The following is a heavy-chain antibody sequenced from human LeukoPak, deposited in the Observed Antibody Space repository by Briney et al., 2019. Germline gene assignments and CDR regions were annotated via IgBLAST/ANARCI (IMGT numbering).Heavy chain of an antibody. V-gene: IGHV3-48*03. J-gene: IGHJ3*02. Sequence: GGSLRLSCAASGFTFSAYDMNWVRQAPGKGLEWVSHITSSGSTIYYADSVKGRFTISRDDAKNSLYLQMNSLRAEDTAVYYCARPGYSSSWSAFDIWGQGTMVTVSS. CDR1: GFTFSAYD. CDR3: ARPGYSSSWSAFDI. CDR2: ITSSGSTI. D-gene: IGHD6-13*01.